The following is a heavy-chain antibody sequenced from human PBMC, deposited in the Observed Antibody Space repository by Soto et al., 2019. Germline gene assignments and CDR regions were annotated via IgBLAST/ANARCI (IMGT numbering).Heavy chain of an antibody. CDR2: ISAYNGNT. J-gene: IGHJ5*02. D-gene: IGHD2-15*01. CDR1: GYTYTSYG. V-gene: IGHV1-18*01. CDR3: ARVVVVAAWNWFDP. Sequence: ASVKVCCKASGYTYTSYGMSWVRQAPGQGLEWMGWISAYNGNTNYAQKLQGRVTMTTDTSTSTAYMELRSLRSDDTAVYYCARVVVVAAWNWFDPWGQGTLVTVSS.